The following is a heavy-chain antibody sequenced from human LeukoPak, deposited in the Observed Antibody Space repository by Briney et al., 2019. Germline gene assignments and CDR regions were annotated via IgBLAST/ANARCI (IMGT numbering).Heavy chain of an antibody. J-gene: IGHJ4*02. D-gene: IGHD3-22*01. CDR1: GFTFSNYG. CDR3: AKDLDYYESSGYFYN. CDR2: IWYDGSNK. V-gene: IGHV3-33*03. Sequence: GGSLRLSCAASGFTFSNYGIHWVRQAPGKGPEWVAVIWYDGSNKYYADSVKGRFTISRDNSKNKLYLQMNSLSAEDTAEYYCAKDLDYYESSGYFYNWGQGTLVTVSS.